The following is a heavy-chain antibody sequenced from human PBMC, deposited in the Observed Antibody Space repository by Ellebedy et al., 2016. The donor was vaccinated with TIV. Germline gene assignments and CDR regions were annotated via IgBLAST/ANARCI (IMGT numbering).Heavy chain of an antibody. Sequence: PGGSLRPSCAASGFTFSRHWMHWIRQAPGKGLVWLSRINGDGGFTSHADFVKGRFTISRDHAKNTLYLQMNSLKAEDTAMYYCSTLSDTGYWGHGTLVTVSS. CDR1: GFTFSRHW. J-gene: IGHJ4*01. V-gene: IGHV3-74*01. CDR2: INGDGGFT. D-gene: IGHD2-21*02. CDR3: STLSDTGY.